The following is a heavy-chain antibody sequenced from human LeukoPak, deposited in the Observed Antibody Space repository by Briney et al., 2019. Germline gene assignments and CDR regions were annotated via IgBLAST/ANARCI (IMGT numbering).Heavy chain of an antibody. J-gene: IGHJ4*02. V-gene: IGHV1-8*01. Sequence: ASVKVSCKASGYTFTSYDINWVRQAPGQGLEWMGWMNPNSGNTGYAQKFQGRVTMTRNTSISTAYMELSSLRSDDTAVYYCARASMVRGVIPSDYWGQGTLVTVSS. D-gene: IGHD3-10*01. CDR3: ARASMVRGVIPSDY. CDR2: MNPNSGNT. CDR1: GYTFTSYD.